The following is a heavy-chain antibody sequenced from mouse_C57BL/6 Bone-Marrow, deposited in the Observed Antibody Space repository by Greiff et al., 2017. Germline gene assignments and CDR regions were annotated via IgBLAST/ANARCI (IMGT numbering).Heavy chain of an antibody. CDR1: GFTFSDYG. CDR2: ISSGSSTI. V-gene: IGHV5-17*01. Sequence: EVMLVESGGGLVKPGGSLKLSCAASGFTFSDYGMHWVRQAPEKGLVWVAYISSGSSTIYYADTVKGRFTISRANAKNTLFLQMTSLGSEDTALYYCARKYAMDYWGQGTSVTVSS. J-gene: IGHJ4*01. CDR3: ARKYAMDY.